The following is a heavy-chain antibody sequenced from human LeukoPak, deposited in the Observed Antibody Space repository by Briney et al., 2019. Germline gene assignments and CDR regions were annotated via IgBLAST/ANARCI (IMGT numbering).Heavy chain of an antibody. D-gene: IGHD3-22*01. CDR2: IKPDEGEK. CDR3: PRDYYDSSGYYYFDY. V-gene: IGHV3-7*03. J-gene: IGHJ4*02. Sequence: PGGSLRLFCAASGFTFSSDWMIWVRHAPGKGLEWVANIKPDEGEKYYVDSVKGRFTVSRDNAKNSLYLQMNSLRAEDTAVYYCPRDYYDSSGYYYFDYWGQGTLVTVSS. CDR1: GFTFSSDW.